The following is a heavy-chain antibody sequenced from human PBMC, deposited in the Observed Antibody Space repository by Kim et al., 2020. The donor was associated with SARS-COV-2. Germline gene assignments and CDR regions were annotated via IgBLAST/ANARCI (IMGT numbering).Heavy chain of an antibody. D-gene: IGHD2-2*01. J-gene: IGHJ6*02. Sequence: GSLRLSCAASGFTFSSYGMHWVRQAPGKGLEWVAVISYDGSNKYYADSVKGRFTISRDNSKNTLYLQMNSLRAEDTAVYYCAKDLDGIVVVPAAFGMDVWGQGTTVTVSS. V-gene: IGHV3-30*18. CDR2: ISYDGSNK. CDR3: AKDLDGIVVVPAAFGMDV. CDR1: GFTFSSYG.